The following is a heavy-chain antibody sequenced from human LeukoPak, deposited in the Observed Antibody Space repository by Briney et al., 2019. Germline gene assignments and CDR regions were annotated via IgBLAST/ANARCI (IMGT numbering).Heavy chain of an antibody. D-gene: IGHD3-10*01. CDR2: ITGNNGNT. Sequence: ASVKVSCKTSGYTFSGYGISWVRQAPGQGLEWMGWITGNNGNTNYAPSLQGRVTMTTDTSTSTAYMELRSLRSDDTAVYYCARAPGAFDIWGQGTMVTVSS. V-gene: IGHV1-18*01. CDR1: GYTFSGYG. J-gene: IGHJ3*02. CDR3: ARAPGAFDI.